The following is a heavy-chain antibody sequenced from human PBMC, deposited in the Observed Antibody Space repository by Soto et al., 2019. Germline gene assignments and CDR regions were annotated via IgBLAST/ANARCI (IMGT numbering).Heavy chain of an antibody. J-gene: IGHJ4*02. V-gene: IGHV3-33*01. CDR2: IWYDGSNK. CDR3: ARREMYSSGWLVDY. Sequence: QVQLVESGGGVVQPGRSLRLSCAASGFTFSSYGMHWVRQAPGKGLEWVAVIWYDGSNKYYADSVKGRFTISRDNSKNKLYMNMNSLGAEDMAVYYCARREMYSSGWLVDYWGQGTLVTVSS. CDR1: GFTFSSYG. D-gene: IGHD6-19*01.